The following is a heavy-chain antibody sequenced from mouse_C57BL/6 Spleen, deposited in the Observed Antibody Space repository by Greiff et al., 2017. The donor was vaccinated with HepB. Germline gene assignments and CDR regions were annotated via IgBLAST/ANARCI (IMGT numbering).Heavy chain of an antibody. Sequence: EVQLQQSGPELVKPGASVKISCKASGYTFTDYYMNWVKQSHGKSLEWIGDINPNNGGTSYNQKFKGKATLTVDKSSSTAYMELRSLTSEDSAVYYCARERNGGGFDYWGQGTTLTVSS. CDR2: INPNNGGT. V-gene: IGHV1-26*01. J-gene: IGHJ2*01. CDR3: ARERNGGGFDY. CDR1: GYTFTDYY.